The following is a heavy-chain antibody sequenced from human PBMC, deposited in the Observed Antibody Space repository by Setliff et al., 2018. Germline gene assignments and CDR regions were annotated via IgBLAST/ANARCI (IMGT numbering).Heavy chain of an antibody. D-gene: IGHD2-2*01. V-gene: IGHV4-39*01. Sequence: SETLSLTCTVPGGSISSISYYWGWIRQPPGKGLEWIGTVYDSGTTYYNPSLKSRVTIFVDTSKNQFSLNLNSVTAADTGVYYCASCRYQVPYDYWGQGILVPVSS. J-gene: IGHJ4*02. CDR1: GGSISSISYY. CDR3: ASCRYQVPYDY. CDR2: VYDSGTT.